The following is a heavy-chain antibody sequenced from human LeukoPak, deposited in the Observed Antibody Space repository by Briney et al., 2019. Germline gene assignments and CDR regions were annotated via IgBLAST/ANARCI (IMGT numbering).Heavy chain of an antibody. D-gene: IGHD3-10*01. Sequence: GGSLRLSCAASGFTFSSYWMHWVRQAPRKGLVWVSRINSDGSSTSYADSVKGRFTISRDNAKNTLYLQMNSLRAEDTAVYYCAIPPLSGTGSSRPLAGMDVWGQGITVTVSS. V-gene: IGHV3-74*01. J-gene: IGHJ6*02. CDR1: GFTFSSYW. CDR2: INSDGSST. CDR3: AIPPLSGTGSSRPLAGMDV.